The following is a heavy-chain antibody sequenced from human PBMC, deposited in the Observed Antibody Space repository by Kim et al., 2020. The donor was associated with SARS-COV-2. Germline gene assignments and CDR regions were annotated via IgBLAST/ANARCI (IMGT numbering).Heavy chain of an antibody. CDR2: IKNDGSMT. CDR1: GFSFTSYW. J-gene: IGHJ4*02. V-gene: IGHV3-74*01. Sequence: GGSLRLSCAASGFSFTSYWMHWVRQAPGKGLVWVSRIKNDGSMTFYADSVKGRFTISRDNAKNTLYLQMNSLRAEDTAVYYCARDDYFSYWGQGTLVTVSS. CDR3: ARDDYFSY.